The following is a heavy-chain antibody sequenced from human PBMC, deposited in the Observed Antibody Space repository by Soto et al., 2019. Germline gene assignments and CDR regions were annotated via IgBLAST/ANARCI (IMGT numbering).Heavy chain of an antibody. D-gene: IGHD6-13*01. CDR2: VYHSGAT. CDR3: ARERSFARPAGWFEP. CDR1: GYSMTSGFY. J-gene: IGHJ5*02. V-gene: IGHV4-38-2*02. Sequence: TLSLTCDVSGYSMTSGFYWGWIRQTPGKGLEWIGSVYHSGATYYNPSLQSRVSISVDTSKSQFSLKLISATAADTGTYYCARERSFARPAGWFEPWGQGTQVTVSS.